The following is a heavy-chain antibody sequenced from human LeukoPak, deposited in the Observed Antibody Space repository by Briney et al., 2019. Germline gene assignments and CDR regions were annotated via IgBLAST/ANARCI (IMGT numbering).Heavy chain of an antibody. CDR3: ATEIDYGDYAPYFDY. D-gene: IGHD4-17*01. V-gene: IGHV1-69*05. J-gene: IGHJ4*02. CDR2: IIPIFCTA. CDR1: GGTFSSYA. Sequence: ASVKVSCKASGGTFSSYAISWVRQAPGQGLEWMGRIIPIFCTANYAQKFQGRVTITTDESTSTAYMELSSLRSEDTAVYYCATEIDYGDYAPYFDYWGQGTLVTVSS.